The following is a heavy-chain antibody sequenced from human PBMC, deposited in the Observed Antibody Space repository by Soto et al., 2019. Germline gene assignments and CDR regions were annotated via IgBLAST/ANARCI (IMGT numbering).Heavy chain of an antibody. CDR3: ARQGQAPYYYYGMDV. CDR1: GYTFTNYG. CDR2: FSGYNGNT. J-gene: IGHJ6*02. V-gene: IGHV1-18*01. Sequence: QVQVVQSGNEVKKPGASVKVSCKASGYTFTNYGFSWVRQAPGQGLEWMGWFSGYNGNTKYAEKFQGRVTMTTDTSTSTAHMELRSLTSDDTAVYYCARQGQAPYYYYGMDVWGQGTAVTVSS.